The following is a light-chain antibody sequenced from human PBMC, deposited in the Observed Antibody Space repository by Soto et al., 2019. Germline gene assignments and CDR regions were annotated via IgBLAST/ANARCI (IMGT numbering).Light chain of an antibody. CDR2: DSS. V-gene: IGKV3D-20*02. Sequence: NVLTQSPATLPVSPGETVTLSCRASQRVSANYLAWYQVKPGQTPRLLIYDSSTRATGTPDRFSGSGSGTDFSLTIRRLAPGDFGLYDCQHYSDSGQVTFGGGTKLEIK. CDR1: QRVSANY. CDR3: QHYSDSGQVT. J-gene: IGKJ4*01.